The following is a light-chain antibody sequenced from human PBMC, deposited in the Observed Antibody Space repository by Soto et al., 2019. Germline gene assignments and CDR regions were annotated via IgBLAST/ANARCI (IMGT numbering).Light chain of an antibody. Sequence: DIVMTQSPLSLPVTPGGPASISCRSSQSLLHSNGYTYLDWYLQKPGQSPPLLIYWGSNRASGVPDRFSGSGSGTDFALKISRVEAEDVGVYYCMQGTHWPITFGQGTRLEIK. CDR2: WGS. CDR3: MQGTHWPIT. J-gene: IGKJ5*01. CDR1: QSLLHSNGYTY. V-gene: IGKV2-28*01.